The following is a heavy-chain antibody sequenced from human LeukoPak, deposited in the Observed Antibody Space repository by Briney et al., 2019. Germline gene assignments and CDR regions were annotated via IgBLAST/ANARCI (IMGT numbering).Heavy chain of an antibody. J-gene: IGHJ3*02. CDR2: IRYDGSNK. D-gene: IGHD3-10*01. V-gene: IGHV3-30*02. Sequence: GGSLRLSCAASGFTFSSYGMHWVRQAPGNGLEWVAFIRYDGSNKYYADSVKGRFTISRDNSKNTLHLQMNSLRAEDTAVYYYAKAKGLTMVRGVNAFDIWGQGTMVTVSS. CDR3: AKAKGLTMVRGVNAFDI. CDR1: GFTFSSYG.